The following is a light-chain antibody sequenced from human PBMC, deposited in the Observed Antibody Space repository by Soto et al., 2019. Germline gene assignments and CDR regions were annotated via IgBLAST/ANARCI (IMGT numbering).Light chain of an antibody. CDR1: SSDVGGYSY. J-gene: IGLJ1*01. CDR3: SSYTTSSTYV. Sequence: QSALTQPASVSGSPGQSITISCNGTSSDVGGYSYISWYQHNPGRAPKLMIYDVSNRPSGVSDRFSGSKSGNTASLTISRLQAEDEADYYCSSYTTSSTYVFGSGTKVTVL. V-gene: IGLV2-14*03. CDR2: DVS.